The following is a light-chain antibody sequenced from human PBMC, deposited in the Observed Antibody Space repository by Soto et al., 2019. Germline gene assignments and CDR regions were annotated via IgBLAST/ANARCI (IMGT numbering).Light chain of an antibody. Sequence: IQLTQSPSPLSASVGDRVTINCRASQSVQTWLAWFQQKPGKAPKLLIYKATTLETGVPSRFSGSGSGTEFTLTISSLQPDDFATYYCQHYNSYSEAFGQGTKVDIK. CDR3: QHYNSYSEA. CDR1: QSVQTW. J-gene: IGKJ1*01. CDR2: KAT. V-gene: IGKV1-5*03.